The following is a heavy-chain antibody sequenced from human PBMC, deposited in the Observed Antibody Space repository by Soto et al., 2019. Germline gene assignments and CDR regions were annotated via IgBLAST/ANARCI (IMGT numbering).Heavy chain of an antibody. V-gene: IGHV4-31*03. CDR1: GGSISSGGYY. D-gene: IGHD4-17*01. CDR2: IYYSGST. J-gene: IGHJ3*02. CDR3: ARDSDGDYLRAFDI. Sequence: QVQLQESGPGLVKPSQTLSLTCTVSGGSISSGGYYWSWIRQHPGKGLEWIGYIYYSGSTYYNPSLQSRVTISVDTSKNQFSLKLSSVTAADTAVYYCARDSDGDYLRAFDIWGQGTMVTVSS.